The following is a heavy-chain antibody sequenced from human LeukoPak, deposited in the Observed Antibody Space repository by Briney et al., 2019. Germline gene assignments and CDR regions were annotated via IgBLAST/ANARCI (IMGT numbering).Heavy chain of an antibody. CDR1: GLIVSSNY. Sequence: GGSLRLSCAASGLIVSSNYMSWVRRAPGKGLEWVSVIYSGGTTYYADSVKGRFTISRDNSNNTLYLQMNSLRAEDTAVYYCARELPPLEKYYFDYWGQGTLVTVPS. J-gene: IGHJ4*02. CDR2: IYSGGTT. CDR3: ARELPPLEKYYFDY. V-gene: IGHV3-53*01. D-gene: IGHD3-3*01.